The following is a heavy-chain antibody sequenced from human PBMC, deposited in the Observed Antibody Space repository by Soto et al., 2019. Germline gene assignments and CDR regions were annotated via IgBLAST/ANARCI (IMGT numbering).Heavy chain of an antibody. CDR2: ISGSGDST. J-gene: IGHJ6*02. V-gene: IGHV3-23*01. CDR3: AKDRDGAAAGPTKFYGMDV. CDR1: GFTFSSYA. Sequence: EVQLLESGGGLVQPGGSLRLSCAASGFTFSSYAMRWVRQAPGKGLEWVSVISGSGDSTYYVDSVRGRFTISRDNSKNTLYLQMNSRRAEDTAVYYCAKDRDGAAAGPTKFYGMDVWGQGTTVTVSS. D-gene: IGHD6-13*01.